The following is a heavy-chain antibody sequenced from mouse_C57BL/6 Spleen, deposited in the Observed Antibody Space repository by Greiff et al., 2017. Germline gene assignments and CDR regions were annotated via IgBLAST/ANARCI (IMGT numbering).Heavy chain of an antibody. Sequence: VQLQQSVAELVRPGASVKLSCTASGFNIQNTYMHWVKQRPEQGLEWIGRIDPANGNTKYAPKFQGKATITADTSSNTAYLQLSSLTSEDTAIYYCANWDEYYFDYWGQGTTLTVSS. D-gene: IGHD4-1*01. J-gene: IGHJ2*01. CDR1: GFNIQNTY. CDR3: ANWDEYYFDY. CDR2: IDPANGNT. V-gene: IGHV14-3*01.